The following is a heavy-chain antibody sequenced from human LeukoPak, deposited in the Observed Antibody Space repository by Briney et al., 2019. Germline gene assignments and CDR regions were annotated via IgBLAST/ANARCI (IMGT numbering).Heavy chain of an antibody. CDR3: AREGSMGCSSTGCIRLIWY. CDR1: GGSISSYY. D-gene: IGHD2-2*01. Sequence: SETLSLTCTVSGGSISSYYWSWIRQPAGKGLEWIGRIYTSGSTNYNPSLKSRVTMSVDTSKNQFSLKLSSVSAADTAVYYCAREGSMGCSSTGCIRLIWYWGQGTLVTVSS. J-gene: IGHJ4*02. CDR2: IYTSGST. V-gene: IGHV4-4*07.